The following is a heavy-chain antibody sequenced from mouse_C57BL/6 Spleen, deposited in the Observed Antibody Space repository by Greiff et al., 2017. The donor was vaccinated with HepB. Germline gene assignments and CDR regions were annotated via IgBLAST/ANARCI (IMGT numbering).Heavy chain of an antibody. CDR2: IRSKSNNYAT. V-gene: IGHV10-1*01. D-gene: IGHD2-5*01. J-gene: IGHJ4*01. CDR1: GFSFNTYA. Sequence: EAGGGLVQPKGSLKLSCAASGFSFNTYAMNWVRQAPGKGLEWVARIRSKSNNYATYYADSVKDRFTISRDDSESMLYLQMNNLKTEDTAMYYCVRSNYGRYYAMDYWGQGTSVTVSS. CDR3: VRSNYGRYYAMDY.